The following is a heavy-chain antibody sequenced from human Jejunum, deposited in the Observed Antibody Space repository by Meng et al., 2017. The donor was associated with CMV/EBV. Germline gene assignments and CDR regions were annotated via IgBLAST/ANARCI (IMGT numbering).Heavy chain of an antibody. CDR1: GFTLSSSR. D-gene: IGHD1-1*01. CDR2: IKQDGSEK. Sequence: GFTLSSSRMSWGRQAQGKGLEWVANIKQDGSEKYYVDSVRGRFTVSKDNAKNSLYLQMNSLRAEDTAIYYCARERWGTYNYYALDVWGQGTTVTVSS. V-gene: IGHV3-7*01. J-gene: IGHJ6*02. CDR3: ARERWGTYNYYALDV.